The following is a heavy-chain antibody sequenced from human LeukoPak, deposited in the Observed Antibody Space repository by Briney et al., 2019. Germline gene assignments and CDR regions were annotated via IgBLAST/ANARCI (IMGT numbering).Heavy chain of an antibody. CDR3: AKDHYGKWLLMGFRSDGVYYFDY. Sequence: GGSLRLSCAASGFTFSSYAMHWVRQAPGKGLEWVAVISYDGSNKYYADSVKGRFTISRDNSKNTLYLQMNSLRAEDTAVYYCAKDHYGKWLLMGFRSDGVYYFDYWGQGTLVTVSS. J-gene: IGHJ4*02. CDR2: ISYDGSNK. D-gene: IGHD3-22*01. CDR1: GFTFSSYA. V-gene: IGHV3-30-3*01.